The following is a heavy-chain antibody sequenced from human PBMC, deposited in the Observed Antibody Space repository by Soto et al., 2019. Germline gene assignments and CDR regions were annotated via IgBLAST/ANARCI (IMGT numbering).Heavy chain of an antibody. Sequence: QVQLVQSGAEVKESGASEKVSCKASGYTFTGHYIHWVRQAPGQGFEWVGEIGPKNGDSRFAQKFQGRVSMTKDSSITTVYMELSNLSPDDTAVYYCGRGRSGEIGIFHWGQGTLVTVHS. CDR2: IGPKNGDS. V-gene: IGHV1-2*02. D-gene: IGHD3-3*02. J-gene: IGHJ4*02. CDR1: GYTFTGHY. CDR3: GRGRSGEIGIFH.